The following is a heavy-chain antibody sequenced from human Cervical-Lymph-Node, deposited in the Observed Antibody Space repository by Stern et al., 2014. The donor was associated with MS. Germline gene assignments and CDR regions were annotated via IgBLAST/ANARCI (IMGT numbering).Heavy chain of an antibody. CDR2: NYPNDSDT. J-gene: IGHJ4*02. CDR3: ARHVQGFDY. Sequence: QLAESGAEVKKPGESLKISCKLSGYSFTIYYIAWVRQMPGKGLEWMGVNYPNDSDTTYSPSCQGQVTISADKSIPTAYLQWSSLRASDTAMYYCARHVQGFDYWGQGTLVTVSS. CDR1: GYSFTIYY. V-gene: IGHV5-51*01.